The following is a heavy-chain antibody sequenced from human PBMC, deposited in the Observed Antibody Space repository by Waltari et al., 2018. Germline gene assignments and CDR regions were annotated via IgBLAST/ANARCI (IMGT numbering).Heavy chain of an antibody. V-gene: IGHV3-49*04. J-gene: IGHJ5*02. D-gene: IGHD2-2*01. CDR1: AFTFGDYA. Sequence: EVQLVESGGGLVQPGRSLRLSCTPSAFTFGDYAVSGVRQAPGKGLEWVGFINSEFYGGTTKYAASVKGRFIMSRDDSKNTAYLQMNSLKTEDTAMYYCTRGYCSSDSCYHSSWGQGTLVTVSS. CDR3: TRGYCSSDSCYHSS. CDR2: INSEFYGGTT.